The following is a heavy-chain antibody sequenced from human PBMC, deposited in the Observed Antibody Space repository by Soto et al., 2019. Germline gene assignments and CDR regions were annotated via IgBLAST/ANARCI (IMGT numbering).Heavy chain of an antibody. CDR2: IYYSGST. CDR3: ARPQGVGAYSSSWFDY. Sequence: QLQLQESGPGLVKPSETLSLTCTVSGGSISSSSYYWGWIRQPPGKGLEWIGSIYYSGSTYYNPSLKSRVTISVDTSKNQFSLKLSSVTAADTAVYYCARPQGVGAYSSSWFDYWGQGTLVTVSS. J-gene: IGHJ4*02. V-gene: IGHV4-39*01. CDR1: GGSISSSSYY. D-gene: IGHD6-13*01.